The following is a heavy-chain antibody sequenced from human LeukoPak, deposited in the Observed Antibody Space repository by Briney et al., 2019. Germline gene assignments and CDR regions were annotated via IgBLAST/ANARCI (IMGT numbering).Heavy chain of an antibody. CDR2: IYYSGST. V-gene: IGHV4-39*01. CDR1: GASFSSSTYY. D-gene: IGHD6-13*01. Sequence: SETLSLTCTVSGASFSSSTYYWGWIRQPPGKGLEWIGSIYYSGSTYYNPSLKSRVTMTVDTSKNQFSLKLSSVTAADTAVYYCARHAGGISATGTRPFDYWGQGTLVTVSS. J-gene: IGHJ4*02. CDR3: ARHAGGISATGTRPFDY.